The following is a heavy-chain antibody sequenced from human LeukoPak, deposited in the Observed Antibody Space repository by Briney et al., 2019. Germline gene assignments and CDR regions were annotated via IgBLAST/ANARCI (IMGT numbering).Heavy chain of an antibody. CDR3: ASLNYYDSSGYSYYFDY. V-gene: IGHV3-53*01. D-gene: IGHD3-22*01. Sequence: GGSLRLSCAASGFTVSSNYMSWVRQAPGKGLEWASVIYSGGSTYYADSVKGRFTISRDNSKNTLYLQMNSLRAEDTAVYYCASLNYYDSSGYSYYFDYWGQGTLVTVSS. CDR1: GFTVSSNY. J-gene: IGHJ4*02. CDR2: IYSGGST.